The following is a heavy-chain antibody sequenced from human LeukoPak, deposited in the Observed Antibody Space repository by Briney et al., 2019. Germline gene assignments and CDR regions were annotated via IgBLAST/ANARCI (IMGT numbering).Heavy chain of an antibody. CDR3: AKVGGYCSSTSCYTNYFDY. CDR1: GFTFSSYA. V-gene: IGHV3-23*01. Sequence: PGGSLRLSCAASGFTFSSYAMSWVRQAPGKGLEWVSAISGSGGSTYYADSVKGRFTISRDNSKNTLYLQMNSLRAEDTAVYYCAKVGGYCSSTSCYTNYFDYWGQGTLVTVSP. J-gene: IGHJ4*02. CDR2: ISGSGGST. D-gene: IGHD2-2*02.